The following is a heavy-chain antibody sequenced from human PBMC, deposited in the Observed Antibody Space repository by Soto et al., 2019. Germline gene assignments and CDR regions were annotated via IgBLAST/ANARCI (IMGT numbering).Heavy chain of an antibody. V-gene: IGHV4-34*01. CDR3: ARGYYDFWSGYTNYYYYGMDV. CDR1: GGSFSGYY. Sequence: PSETLSLTCAVYGGSFSGYYWSWIRQPPGKGLEWIGEINHSGSTNYNPSLKSRVTISVDTSKNQFSLKLSSVTAADTAVYYCARGYYDFWSGYTNYYYYGMDVWGQGTTVTVSS. CDR2: INHSGST. J-gene: IGHJ6*02. D-gene: IGHD3-3*01.